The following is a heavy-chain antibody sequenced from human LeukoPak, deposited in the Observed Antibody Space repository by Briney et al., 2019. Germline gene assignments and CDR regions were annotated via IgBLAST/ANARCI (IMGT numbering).Heavy chain of an antibody. V-gene: IGHV3-23*01. D-gene: IGHD6-19*01. Sequence: GGSLRLSCAASGFTFSSYAMSWVRQAPGKGLEWVSAISGGGGSTYYADSVKGRVTISIDTSKNTLYLQMNSLRAEDTAVYYCAKDPIAVAGTPDAFDIWGQGTMVTVSS. CDR3: AKDPIAVAGTPDAFDI. CDR2: ISGGGGST. J-gene: IGHJ3*02. CDR1: GFTFSSYA.